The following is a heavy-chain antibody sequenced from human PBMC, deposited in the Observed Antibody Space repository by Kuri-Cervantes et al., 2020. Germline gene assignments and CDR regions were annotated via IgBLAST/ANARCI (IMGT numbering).Heavy chain of an antibody. CDR3: ARGPMVGPRARQYFDWLLTTHYYYGMDV. CDR1: EDAFALYD. J-gene: IGHJ6*02. V-gene: IGHV1-8*01. Sequence: VNVSFKASEDAFALYDSSSVLKATGQGLEWMGWMNPNSGNTGYAQKFQGRVTMTRNTSISTAYMELSSLRSEDTAVYYCARGPMVGPRARQYFDWLLTTHYYYGMDVWGQGPTVTVSS. CDR2: MNPNSGNT. D-gene: IGHD3-9*01.